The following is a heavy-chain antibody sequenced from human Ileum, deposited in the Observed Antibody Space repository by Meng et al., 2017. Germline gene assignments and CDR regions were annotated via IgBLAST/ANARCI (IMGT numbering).Heavy chain of an antibody. CDR3: AGGLTISAFDI. V-gene: IGHV4-59*01. Sequence: QESCPGLVKPSETLSLTCTVSGGYISSYYWSWIRQPPGKGLEWIGYIYYSGSTNYNPALKSRVTISVDTSKNQFSLKLSSVTAADTAVYYCAGGLTISAFDIWGQGTMVTVSS. D-gene: IGHD3-10*01. J-gene: IGHJ3*02. CDR1: GGYISSYY. CDR2: IYYSGST.